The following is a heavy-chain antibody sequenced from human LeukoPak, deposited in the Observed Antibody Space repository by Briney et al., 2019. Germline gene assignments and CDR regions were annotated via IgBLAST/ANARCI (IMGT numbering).Heavy chain of an antibody. J-gene: IGHJ4*02. CDR1: GFTFSSHA. D-gene: IGHD3-22*01. CDR2: IRNKVKSYTT. CDR3: VRSSSSGGYYYLDY. Sequence: GGSLRLSCAASGFTFSSHAMSWVRQGPGKGLEWVGRIRNKVKSYTTEYAASVKGRFTVSGDDSKNSLYLQMNSLKTEDTAVYFCVRSSSSGGYYYLDYWGQGTRVTVSS. V-gene: IGHV3-72*01.